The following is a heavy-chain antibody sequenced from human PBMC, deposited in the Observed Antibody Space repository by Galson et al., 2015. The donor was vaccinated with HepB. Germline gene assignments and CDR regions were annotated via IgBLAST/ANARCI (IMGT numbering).Heavy chain of an antibody. Sequence: SLRLSCAASRFTFSTYWMSWVRQAPGKGLEWVGNIKEDGSDRNHVDSVKGRFIISRDNAKNSLYPQMNSLRAEDTGVYYCAREIVWSRRNYDCWGRGSLVIVSS. CDR1: RFTFSTYW. V-gene: IGHV3-7*03. D-gene: IGHD5/OR15-5a*01. CDR3: AREIVWSRRNYDC. J-gene: IGHJ4*02. CDR2: IKEDGSDR.